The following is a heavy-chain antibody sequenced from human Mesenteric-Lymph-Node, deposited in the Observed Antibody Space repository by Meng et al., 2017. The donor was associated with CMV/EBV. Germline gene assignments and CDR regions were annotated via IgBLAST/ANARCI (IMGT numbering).Heavy chain of an antibody. V-gene: IGHV4-34*01. CDR3: ARDPPGQDYFDY. J-gene: IGHJ4*02. CDR2: INHSGST. Sequence: SQTLSLTCAVYGGSFSGYYWSWIRQPPGKGLEWIGEINHSGSTNYNPSLKSRVTISIDRSKNQFSLKLTSVTAADTAVYYCARDPPGQDYFDYWGQGTLVTVSS. CDR1: GGSFSGYY.